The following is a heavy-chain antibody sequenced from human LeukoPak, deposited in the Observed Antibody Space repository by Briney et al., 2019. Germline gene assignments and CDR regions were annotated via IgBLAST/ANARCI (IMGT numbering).Heavy chain of an antibody. CDR3: ARERWYYGSGTYSWFDY. J-gene: IGHJ4*02. V-gene: IGHV4-39*07. Sequence: SETLSLTCTVSGGSISTSNHYWGWIRQPPGKGLEWIGSIYYSGTTYYNPSLKSRVTISVDTSKNQFSLKLSSVTAADTAVYYCARERWYYGSGTYSWFDYWGQGTLVTVSS. CDR2: IYYSGTT. CDR1: GGSISTSNHY. D-gene: IGHD3-10*01.